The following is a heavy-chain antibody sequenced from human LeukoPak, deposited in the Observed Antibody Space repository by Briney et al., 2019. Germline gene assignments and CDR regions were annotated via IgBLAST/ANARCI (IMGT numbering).Heavy chain of an antibody. CDR2: ISSSSSTI. CDR1: GFTFSSYS. V-gene: IGHV3-48*01. J-gene: IGHJ4*02. CDR3: VASTGYSSSWFYFDY. Sequence: PGGSLRLSCAASGFTFSSYSMNWVRQAPGKGLEWVSYISSSSSTIYYADSVKGRFTISRDNAKNSLYLQMNSLRAEDTAAYYCVASTGYSSSWFYFDYWGQGTLVTVSS. D-gene: IGHD6-13*01.